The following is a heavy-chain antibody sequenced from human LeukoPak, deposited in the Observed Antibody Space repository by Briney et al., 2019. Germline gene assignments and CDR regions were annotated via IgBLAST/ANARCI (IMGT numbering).Heavy chain of an antibody. Sequence: GGSLRLSCAASGFSFSSYSMNWVRQAPGKGLEWLSSISNDSSYIYYADSVKGRFTISRDNAKNSLYLQMNSLKAEDTAVYYCARAGQWRGLEFGGQGTLVTVSS. V-gene: IGHV3-21*01. CDR1: GFSFSSYS. J-gene: IGHJ4*02. CDR2: ISNDSSYI. D-gene: IGHD6-19*01. CDR3: ARAGQWRGLEF.